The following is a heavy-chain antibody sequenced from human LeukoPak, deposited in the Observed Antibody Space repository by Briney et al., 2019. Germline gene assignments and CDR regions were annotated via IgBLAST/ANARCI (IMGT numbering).Heavy chain of an antibody. CDR1: GGPISTSSYY. Sequence: SETLSLTCTVSGGPISTSSYYWGWVRQPPGKGLEWIGNIFYSGSTYYSPSLKSRVTISLDTSRNQFSLKLNSVTAADTAVYYCVRATYYGDRYFDYWGQGTLVTVSS. CDR3: VRATYYGDRYFDY. J-gene: IGHJ4*02. V-gene: IGHV4-39*07. CDR2: IFYSGST. D-gene: IGHD4-17*01.